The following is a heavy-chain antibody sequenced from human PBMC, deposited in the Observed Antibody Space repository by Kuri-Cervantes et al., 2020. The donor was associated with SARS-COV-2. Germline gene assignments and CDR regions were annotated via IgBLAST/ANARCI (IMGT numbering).Heavy chain of an antibody. D-gene: IGHD3-9*01. J-gene: IGHJ6*03. Sequence: SETLSLTCTVSGGSISSYYWSWLRQPPGKGLEWIGYIYYSGSTNCNPSLKSRVTISVDTSKNQFSLKLSSVTAADTAVYYCARLGYDILTGYYYYYYYMDVWGKGNTVNGSS. CDR3: ARLGYDILTGYYYYYYYMDV. V-gene: IGHV4-59*08. CDR1: GGSISSYY. CDR2: IYYSGST.